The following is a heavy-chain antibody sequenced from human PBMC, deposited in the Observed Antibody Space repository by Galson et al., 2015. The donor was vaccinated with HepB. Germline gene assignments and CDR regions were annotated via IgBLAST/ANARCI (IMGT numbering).Heavy chain of an antibody. Sequence: SLRLSCAASGFTYSSYAMNWVRQAPGKGLQWVSTVSGGGTNTYYADSVKGRFTISRDNSKNTLYLQMKGLRAEDTAGYYCAKGVQFLYPFFDYWGQGTLVTVSS. CDR2: VSGGGTNT. J-gene: IGHJ4*02. CDR3: AKGVQFLYPFFDY. D-gene: IGHD2-21*01. CDR1: GFTYSSYA. V-gene: IGHV3-23*01.